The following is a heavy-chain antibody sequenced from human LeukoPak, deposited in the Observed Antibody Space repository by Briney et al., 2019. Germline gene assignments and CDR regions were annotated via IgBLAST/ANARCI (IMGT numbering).Heavy chain of an antibody. Sequence: GGSLRLSCVASGSTVTTNYMTWVRQAPGKGLEWVSVIYTDGEIHYADSVKGRFTISRDNAKNSLYLQMNSLRAEDTALYYCARDLSDNYTIDYWGQGTLVTVSS. CDR1: GSTVTTNY. J-gene: IGHJ4*02. V-gene: IGHV3-53*01. CDR2: IYTDGEI. CDR3: ARDLSDNYTIDY. D-gene: IGHD4-11*01.